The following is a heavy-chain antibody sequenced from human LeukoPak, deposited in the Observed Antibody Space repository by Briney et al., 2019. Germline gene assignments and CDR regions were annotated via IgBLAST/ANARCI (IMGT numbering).Heavy chain of an antibody. Sequence: ASVKVSCKASGYTFTSYYMHWVRQAPGQGLEWMGIINPSGGSTSYAQKFQGRVTMTRDTSTSTVYMELSSLRSEDTAVYYCARDWTTVTTGGWFDPWGQGTLVTVSS. V-gene: IGHV1-46*01. CDR3: ARDWTTVTTGGWFDP. CDR2: INPSGGST. J-gene: IGHJ5*02. D-gene: IGHD4-17*01. CDR1: GYTFTSYY.